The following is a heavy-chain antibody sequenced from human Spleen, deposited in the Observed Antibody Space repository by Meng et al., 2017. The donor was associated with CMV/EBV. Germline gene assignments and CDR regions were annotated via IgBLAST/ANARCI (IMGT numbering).Heavy chain of an antibody. J-gene: IGHJ4*02. CDR2: ISSSGSSI. CDR3: AREDRSTVVTQFDY. Sequence: GGSLRLSCAASGFTFSDYYMTWIRQAPGKGLEWVSSISSSGSSIYYADSVKGRFTISKDNAKNSLYLQMNSLRAEDTAVYYCAREDRSTVVTQFDYWGQGTLVTVSS. CDR1: GFTFSDYY. V-gene: IGHV3-11*01. D-gene: IGHD2-21*02.